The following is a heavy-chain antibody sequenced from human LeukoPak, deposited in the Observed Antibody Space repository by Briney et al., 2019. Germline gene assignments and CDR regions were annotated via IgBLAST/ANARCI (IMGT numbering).Heavy chain of an antibody. D-gene: IGHD4-17*01. Sequence: PSETLSLTCAVFGGYFSGYYWSWIRQPPGKGLEWIGDINRSGATNYNPSLKSRVTISVDTSKNQFSLKVNSVTAADTAVYFCTYGDRKFDYWGQGPLVTVSS. CDR1: GGYFSGYY. CDR3: TYGDRKFDY. CDR2: INRSGAT. J-gene: IGHJ4*02. V-gene: IGHV4-34*01.